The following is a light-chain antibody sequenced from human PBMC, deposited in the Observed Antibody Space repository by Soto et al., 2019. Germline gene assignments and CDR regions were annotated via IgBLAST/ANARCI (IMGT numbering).Light chain of an antibody. J-gene: IGKJ1*01. V-gene: IGKV1-27*01. CDR3: QKYNSAPRK. Sequence: DIQMTQSPSSLSASVGDRVTITCRASQGISNYLAWYQQKPGKVPKLLIYAASTLQSVVPSRFSGSGSGTDFTRTISSLQPEDVATYYCQKYNSAPRKFGQGTKVDIK. CDR2: AAS. CDR1: QGISNY.